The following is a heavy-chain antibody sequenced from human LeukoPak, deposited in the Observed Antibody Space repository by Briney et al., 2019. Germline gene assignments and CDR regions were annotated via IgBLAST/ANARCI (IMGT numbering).Heavy chain of an antibody. J-gene: IGHJ5*02. Sequence: GSLRLSXAASGFTFSDHYMDWVRQPPGKGLEWIGYIYYSGSTNYNPSLKSRVTISVDTSKNQFSLKLSSVTAADTAVYYCARDNSVAGTNNWFDPWGQGTLVTVSS. V-gene: IGHV4-59*11. CDR3: ARDNSVAGTNNWFDP. D-gene: IGHD6-19*01. CDR1: GFTFSDHY. CDR2: IYYSGST.